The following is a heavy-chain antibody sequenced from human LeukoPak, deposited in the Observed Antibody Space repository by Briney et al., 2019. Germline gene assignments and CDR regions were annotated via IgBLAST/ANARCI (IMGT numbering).Heavy chain of an antibody. J-gene: IGHJ3*02. CDR2: IYYSGST. Sequence: PSETLSLTCTVSGGSISSSSYYWGWIRQPPGKGLEWIGSIYYSGSTYYNPSLKSRVTISVDTSKNQFSLKLSSVTAADTAVYYCATRNRHVGAFDIWGQGTMVTVSS. D-gene: IGHD1-14*01. V-gene: IGHV4-39*07. CDR1: GGSISSSSYY. CDR3: ATRNRHVGAFDI.